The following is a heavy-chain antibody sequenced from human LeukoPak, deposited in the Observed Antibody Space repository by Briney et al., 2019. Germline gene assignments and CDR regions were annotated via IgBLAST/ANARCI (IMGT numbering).Heavy chain of an antibody. CDR3: ARSRSVSNYKGMDV. Sequence: PGGALRLSCPASGFTFSDYSMIWVRQAPGKGLEWVSSISSSSDYIYYADSVKGRFTISRDNARNSLYLQMNSLRAEDTAVYYCARSRSVSNYKGMDVWGQGTTVTVSS. CDR1: GFTFSDYS. CDR2: ISSSSDYI. V-gene: IGHV3-21*01. D-gene: IGHD5/OR15-5a*01. J-gene: IGHJ6*02.